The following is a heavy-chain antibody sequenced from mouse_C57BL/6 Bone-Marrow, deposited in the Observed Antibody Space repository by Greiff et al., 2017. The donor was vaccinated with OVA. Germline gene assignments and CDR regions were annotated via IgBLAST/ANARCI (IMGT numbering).Heavy chain of an antibody. J-gene: IGHJ2*01. CDR1: GFNIKNTY. CDR2: IDPEDGDT. Sequence: EVQLQQSVAELVRPGASVKLSCTASGFNIKNTYMHWVKQRPEQGLEWIGRIDPEDGDTEYAPKFQGKATMTADTSSNTAYLQLSSLTSEDTAVYYCTTVVGGPYYFDYWGQGTTLTVSS. V-gene: IGHV14-1*01. CDR3: TTVVGGPYYFDY. D-gene: IGHD1-1*01.